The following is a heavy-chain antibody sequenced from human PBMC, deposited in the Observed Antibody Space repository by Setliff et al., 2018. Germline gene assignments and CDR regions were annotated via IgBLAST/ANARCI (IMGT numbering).Heavy chain of an antibody. Sequence: PGGSLRLSCTASGFAFGDYAMSWVRQAPGKGLEWVGFIRSKAYGGTTEYAASVKGRFTISRDDSKSVAYLQMDSLKTDDTAIYYCARVDDYIWGTFHSMDYWGQGTLVTVSS. CDR3: ARVDDYIWGTFHSMDY. CDR2: IRSKAYGGTT. J-gene: IGHJ4*02. V-gene: IGHV3-49*04. D-gene: IGHD3-16*01. CDR1: GFAFGDYA.